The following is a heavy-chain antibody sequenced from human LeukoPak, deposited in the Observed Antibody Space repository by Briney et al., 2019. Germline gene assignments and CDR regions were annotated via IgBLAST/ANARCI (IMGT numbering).Heavy chain of an antibody. V-gene: IGHV3-21*01. CDR1: GFTFSSYS. CDR3: ARFIAVAGNDY. Sequence: GGSLRLSCAASGFTFSSYSMNWIRQAPGKGLEWVSSISSSSSYIYYADSVKGRFTISRDNAKNSLYLQMNSLRAEDTAVYYCARFIAVAGNDYWGQGTLVTVSS. J-gene: IGHJ4*02. CDR2: ISSSSSYI. D-gene: IGHD6-19*01.